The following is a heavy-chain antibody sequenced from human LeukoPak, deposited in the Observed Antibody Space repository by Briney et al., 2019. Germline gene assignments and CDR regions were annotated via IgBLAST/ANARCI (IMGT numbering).Heavy chain of an antibody. CDR2: ISGSGGVT. D-gene: IGHD1-26*01. CDR3: AKASWEGVTTTYFDY. Sequence: GGSLRLSCAVSGCIFSSYAMSWVRQAPGKGLEWVSGISGSGGVTYYADSVKGRFTISRDNSKNTLYLQMNSLRGDDTAIYYCAKASWEGVTTTYFDYWGQGTLVPVSS. CDR1: GCIFSSYA. V-gene: IGHV3-23*01. J-gene: IGHJ4*02.